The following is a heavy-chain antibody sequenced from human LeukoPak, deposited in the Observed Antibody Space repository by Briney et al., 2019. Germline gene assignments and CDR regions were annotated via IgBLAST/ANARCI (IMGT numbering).Heavy chain of an antibody. V-gene: IGHV1-2*02. CDR1: GYTFTDYH. CDR3: ARVVAGNWFDP. D-gene: IGHD6-19*01. Sequence: ASVKVSRKASGYTFTDYHMHWVRQAPGQGLEWMGWINPNSGGTNYAQKFQGRVTMTRDTSITTAYMELSRLRSDDPAVYYCARVVAGNWFDPWGQGTLVTVSS. CDR2: INPNSGGT. J-gene: IGHJ5*02.